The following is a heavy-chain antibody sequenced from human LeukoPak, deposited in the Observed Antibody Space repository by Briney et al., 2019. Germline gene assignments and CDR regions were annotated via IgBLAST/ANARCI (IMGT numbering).Heavy chain of an antibody. CDR2: ISGSGGST. CDR3: AKYLDYYDFWSGPDAFDI. Sequence: GGSLRLSCAASGFTFSSYAMSWVRQAPGKGLEWVSAISGSGGSTYYADSVKGWFTISRDNSKNTLYLQMNSLRAEDTAVYYCAKYLDYYDFWSGPDAFDIWGQGTMVTVSS. V-gene: IGHV3-23*01. CDR1: GFTFSSYA. J-gene: IGHJ3*02. D-gene: IGHD3-3*01.